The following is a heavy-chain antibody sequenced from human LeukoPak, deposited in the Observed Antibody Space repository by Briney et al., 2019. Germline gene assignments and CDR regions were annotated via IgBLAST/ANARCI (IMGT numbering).Heavy chain of an antibody. CDR1: GFTFSSYE. Sequence: GGSLRLSCAASGFTFSSYEMNWVRQAPGKGLEGVSYISSSGSTIYYADSVKGRFTISRDNAKNSLYLQMNSLRAEDTAVYYCAREYYATLTTQLGGQGTLVTVSS. CDR3: AREYYATLTTQL. CDR2: ISSSGSTI. D-gene: IGHD3-9*01. V-gene: IGHV3-48*03. J-gene: IGHJ4*02.